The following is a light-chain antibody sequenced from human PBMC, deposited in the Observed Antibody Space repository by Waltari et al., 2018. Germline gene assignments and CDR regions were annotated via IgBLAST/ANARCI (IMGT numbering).Light chain of an antibody. Sequence: EVVMTQSPATLSVSPGETVTLSCRASQSVRSNLAWYQQKAGQAPRLLIYGASTRATAIPARFSGSGSGTEFTLTISSLQSEDVALYFCQQYNNWPPLTFGGGTKVEIK. CDR1: QSVRSN. CDR3: QQYNNWPPLT. V-gene: IGKV3-15*01. CDR2: GAS. J-gene: IGKJ4*01.